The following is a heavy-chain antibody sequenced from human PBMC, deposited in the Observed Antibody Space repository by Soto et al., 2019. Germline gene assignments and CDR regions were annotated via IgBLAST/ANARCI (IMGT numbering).Heavy chain of an antibody. D-gene: IGHD5-18*01. J-gene: IGHJ4*02. CDR1: GFTFSNYW. CDR2: INSDGSST. CDR3: ARGASGYSYG. Sequence: EVQLVESGGGLVQPGGSLRLSCAASGFTFSNYWMHWVRQAPGKGLVWVSRINSDGSSTNYADSVKGRFTISRDNAKNTLYLQMNGLRAEDRAVYYCARGASGYSYGWGQGTLVTVSS. V-gene: IGHV3-74*01.